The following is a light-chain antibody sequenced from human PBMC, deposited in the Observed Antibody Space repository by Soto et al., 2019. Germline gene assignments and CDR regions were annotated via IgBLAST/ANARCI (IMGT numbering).Light chain of an antibody. Sequence: VVLTQSPLSLPVTLGQPASISCNSSQSLVYSDGNTYLNWFQQRPGQSPRRLIYKVSDRDSGVPDRFSGRGSATDFTLKISGVEAEDVGIYYCMQGTHWPPYSFGQGTKLEIK. CDR2: KVS. CDR3: MQGTHWPPYS. J-gene: IGKJ2*03. V-gene: IGKV2-30*01. CDR1: QSLVYSDGNTY.